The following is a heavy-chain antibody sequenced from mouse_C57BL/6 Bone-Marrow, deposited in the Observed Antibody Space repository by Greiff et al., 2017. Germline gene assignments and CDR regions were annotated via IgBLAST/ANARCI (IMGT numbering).Heavy chain of an antibody. V-gene: IGHV1-50*01. J-gene: IGHJ3*01. D-gene: IGHD1-1*01. Sequence: QVQLQQPGAELVKPGASVKLSCKASGYTFTSYWMQWVKQRPGQGLEWIGEIDPSDSYTNYNQKFKGKATLTVDTSSSTAYMQRSSLTSEDSAVYYGARHPSYGFAYWGQGTLVTVSA. CDR2: IDPSDSYT. CDR3: ARHPSYGFAY. CDR1: GYTFTSYW.